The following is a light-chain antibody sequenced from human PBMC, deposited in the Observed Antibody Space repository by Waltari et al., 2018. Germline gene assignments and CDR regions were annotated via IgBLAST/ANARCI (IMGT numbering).Light chain of an antibody. V-gene: IGLV3-19*01. CDR1: SLRSYY. CDR2: DNN. J-gene: IGLJ2*01. CDR3: HSRDASGVGGT. Sequence: TQDPAVSVALGQTVRITCQGDSLRSYYASWYQQRPGQAPKLVLYDNNNRPSGVPDRCSGSSSDNTASLTVTGAQAEDEGHYYCHSRDASGVGGTFGGGTKLTVL.